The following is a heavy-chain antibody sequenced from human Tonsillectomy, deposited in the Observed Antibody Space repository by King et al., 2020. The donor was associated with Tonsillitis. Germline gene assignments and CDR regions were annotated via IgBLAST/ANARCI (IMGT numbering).Heavy chain of an antibody. Sequence: QLQESGSGLVKPSETLSLTCVVSGCSISRDRVSWTWIRHPPGKGLEWIGDMYQNGNPSYNPSLRSGVNISIDGPKNHFSLKLNTVTAADTAVYYCARGDYCARTSCYYDFWGQGTLVTVSS. CDR3: ARGDYCARTSCYYDF. D-gene: IGHD2-2*01. CDR2: MYQNGNP. CDR1: GCSISRDRVS. J-gene: IGHJ4*02. V-gene: IGHV4-30-2*01.